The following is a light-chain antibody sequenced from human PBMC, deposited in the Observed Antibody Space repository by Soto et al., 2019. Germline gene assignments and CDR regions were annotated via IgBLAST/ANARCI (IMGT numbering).Light chain of an antibody. CDR1: HNSSSY. J-gene: IGKJ1*01. CDR3: QQRSNWPRT. V-gene: IGKV3-11*01. CDR2: DVS. Sequence: EIVMTPSPSTLSVSQGKRATLSCRASHNSSSYLIWYQQKPGQAPRLLIFDVSNRATGIPDRFSGSGSGTDFTLTISSLEPEDFAVYYCQQRSNWPRTFGQGTKVDI.